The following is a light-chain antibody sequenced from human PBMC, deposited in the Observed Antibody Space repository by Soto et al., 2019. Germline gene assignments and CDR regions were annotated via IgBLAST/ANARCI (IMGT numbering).Light chain of an antibody. V-gene: IGKV1-39*01. CDR1: QSISSY. Sequence: DIQMTQSPSSLSASVGDRVTITCRASQSISSYLNWYQQKPGKAPKLLIYAASSLQSGVPSRFSGVGSGTDFTLTISSLQPEDFATYYYQQSSSPPPTFGGGTKVELK. J-gene: IGKJ4*01. CDR2: AAS. CDR3: QQSSSPPPT.